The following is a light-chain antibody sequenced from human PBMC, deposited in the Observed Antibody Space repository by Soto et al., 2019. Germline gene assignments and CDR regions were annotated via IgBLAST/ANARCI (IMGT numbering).Light chain of an antibody. V-gene: IGKV3-15*01. CDR1: QSISDT. J-gene: IGKJ1*01. CDR2: GAS. CDR3: QQYNNWPWT. Sequence: EIVMPQSPATLSLSPGGRATLSSRASQSISDTLAWYQQKPGQAPRLLIHGASTRATGFPARFSGSGSGTDFTLTISSLQSEDIAIYYCQQYNNWPWTFGEGTKVDI.